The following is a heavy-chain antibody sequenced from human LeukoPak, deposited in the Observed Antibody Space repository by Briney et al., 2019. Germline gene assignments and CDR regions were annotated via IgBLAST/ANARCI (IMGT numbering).Heavy chain of an antibody. Sequence: GGSLRLSCAASGFTFSSYAMHWVRQAPGKGLEWVAVISYDGSNKYYADSVKGRFTISRDNSKNTLYLQMNSLRAEDTAVYYCARDRSPYYDILTGYIDYYYMDVWGKGTTVTVSS. CDR2: ISYDGSNK. V-gene: IGHV3-30*04. CDR1: GFTFSSYA. CDR3: ARDRSPYYDILTGYIDYYYMDV. J-gene: IGHJ6*03. D-gene: IGHD3-9*01.